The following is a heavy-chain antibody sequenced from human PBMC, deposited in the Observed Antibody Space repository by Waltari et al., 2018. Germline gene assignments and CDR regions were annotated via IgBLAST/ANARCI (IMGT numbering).Heavy chain of an antibody. CDR1: GGTFSRYA. CDR3: AREVIVVVDFWSGRWFDP. J-gene: IGHJ5*02. Sequence: QVQLVQSGAEVKKPGSSVKVYCKASGGTFSRYAISWVRQAPGQGLEWMGGIIPILGIANYAQKFQGRVTITADKSTSTAYMELSSLRSEDTAVYYCAREVIVVVDFWSGRWFDPWGQGTLVTVSS. V-gene: IGHV1-69*10. CDR2: IIPILGIA. D-gene: IGHD3-3*01.